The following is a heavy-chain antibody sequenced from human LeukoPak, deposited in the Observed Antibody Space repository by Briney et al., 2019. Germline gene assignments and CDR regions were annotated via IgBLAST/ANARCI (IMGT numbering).Heavy chain of an antibody. CDR3: ASSPLISTGWLGFDS. CDR2: IYNGGGT. D-gene: IGHD6-19*01. Sequence: PSETLSLTCTVSGDSISGYYWSWIRQSPGKGLEWIGYIYNGGGTKYNPSLESRVSISVDTSKNQFFLKMKSVTAADTAVCYCASSPLISTGWLGFDSWDQGTLVTVSS. V-gene: IGHV4-59*01. J-gene: IGHJ4*02. CDR1: GDSISGYY.